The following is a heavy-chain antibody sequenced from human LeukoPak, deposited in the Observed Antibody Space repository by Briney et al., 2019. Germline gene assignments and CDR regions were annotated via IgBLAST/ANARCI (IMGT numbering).Heavy chain of an antibody. CDR2: INHSGST. V-gene: IGHV4-34*01. CDR3: ARGRVLWFGELLIGGMDA. J-gene: IGHJ6*02. CDR1: GGSFSGYY. Sequence: SETLSLTCAVYGGSFSGYYWSWIRQPPGKGLEWIGEINHSGSTNYNPSLKSRVTISVDTSKNQFSLKLSSVTAADTAVYYCARGRVLWFGELLIGGMDAWGQGTTVTVSS. D-gene: IGHD3-10*01.